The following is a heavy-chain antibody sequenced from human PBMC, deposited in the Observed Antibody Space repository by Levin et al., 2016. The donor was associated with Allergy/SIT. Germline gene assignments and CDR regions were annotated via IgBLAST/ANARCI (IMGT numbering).Heavy chain of an antibody. J-gene: IGHJ4*02. D-gene: IGHD5-24*01. V-gene: IGHV3-11*05. CDR1: GFTFSDYY. CDR2: ISSSSSYT. CDR3: ARGIVEMATTPNWFYFDY. Sequence: GGSLRLSCAASGFTFSDYYMSWIRQAPGKGLEWVSYISSSSSYTNYADSVKGRFTISRDNAKNSLYLQMNSLRAEDTAVYYCARGIVEMATTPNWFYFDYWGQGTLVTVSS.